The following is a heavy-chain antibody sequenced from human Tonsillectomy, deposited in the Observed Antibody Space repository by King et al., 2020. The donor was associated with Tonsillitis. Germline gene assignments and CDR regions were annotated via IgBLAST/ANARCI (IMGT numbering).Heavy chain of an antibody. CDR3: AKGVGTRVWSYLGY. J-gene: IGHJ4*02. D-gene: IGHD3-3*01. CDR2: ISGSGGST. V-gene: IGHV3-23*04. CDR1: GFTFSGYA. Sequence: VQLVESGGGLVQPGGSLRLSCAASGFTFSGYAMNWVRQAPGKGLEWVSVISGSGGSTYYADSVKGRFTISRDNSKNTLYLQMNSLRAEDTAVYYCAKGVGTRVWSYLGYWGQGTLVTVSS.